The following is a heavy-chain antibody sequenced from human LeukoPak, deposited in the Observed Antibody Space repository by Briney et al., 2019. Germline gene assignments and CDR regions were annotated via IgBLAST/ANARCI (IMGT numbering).Heavy chain of an antibody. D-gene: IGHD1-14*01. J-gene: IGHJ6*03. CDR2: INPNSGGT. Sequence: ASVKVSCKASGYTFTGYYMHWVRQAPGQGLEWMGWINPNSGGTNYAQKFQGRVTMTRDTSISTAYMELSRLRSEDTAVYYCASLVLRSYYYYMDVWGKGTTVTVSS. CDR1: GYTFTGYY. CDR3: ASLVLRSYYYYMDV. V-gene: IGHV1-2*02.